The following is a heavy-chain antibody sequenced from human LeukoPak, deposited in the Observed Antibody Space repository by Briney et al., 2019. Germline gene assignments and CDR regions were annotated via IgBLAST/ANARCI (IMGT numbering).Heavy chain of an antibody. D-gene: IGHD1-26*01. CDR2: IKGDGSET. CDR1: GFIFSNNW. J-gene: IGHJ4*02. Sequence: GGSLRLSCAASGFIFSNNWMSWVRQAPGKGLEWVANIKGDGSETYYVDSVKGRFTISRDSTRNSLYLQMNSLRADDTATYYCTRDDFSGSYCDWGQGTLVTVSS. CDR3: TRDDFSGSYCD. V-gene: IGHV3-7*01.